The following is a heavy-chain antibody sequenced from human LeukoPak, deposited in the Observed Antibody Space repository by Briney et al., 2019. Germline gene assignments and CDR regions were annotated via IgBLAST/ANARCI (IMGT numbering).Heavy chain of an antibody. D-gene: IGHD4-23*01. CDR2: IYSGGST. CDR3: ARDSRYMHYGSIYYYYGMDV. Sequence: GGSLRLSCAASGFTVSSNYMSWVRQPPGEGLEWVSVIYSGGSTYYADSVNGRFTISRDNSKNTLYLQMNSLRAEDTAVYYCARDSRYMHYGSIYYYYGMDVWGQGTTVTVSS. J-gene: IGHJ6*02. CDR1: GFTVSSNY. V-gene: IGHV3-53*01.